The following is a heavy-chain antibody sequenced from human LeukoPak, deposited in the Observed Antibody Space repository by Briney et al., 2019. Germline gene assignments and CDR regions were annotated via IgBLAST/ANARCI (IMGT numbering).Heavy chain of an antibody. CDR1: GGSVGDYY. V-gene: IGHV4-59*02. D-gene: IGHD7-27*01. CDR3: ARRKLGNDY. Sequence: PSETLSLTCTISGGSVGDYYWSWIRQSPGKGREWIGYIYHTGSTSYSPSLKSRVTISADTSQNQFSLKLSSVTAADTAVYYCARRKLGNDYWGQGTLVTVSS. J-gene: IGHJ4*02. CDR2: IYHTGST.